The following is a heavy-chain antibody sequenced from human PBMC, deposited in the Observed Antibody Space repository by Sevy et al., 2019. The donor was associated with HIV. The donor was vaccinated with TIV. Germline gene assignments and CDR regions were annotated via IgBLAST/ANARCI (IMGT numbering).Heavy chain of an antibody. CDR1: GFSLITIGVG. V-gene: IGHV2-5*02. D-gene: IGHD6-19*01. CDR2: IYWDDDE. J-gene: IGHJ4*02. Sequence: SGPTLVNPTQTLTLTCTFSGFSLITIGVGVGWIRQPPGKALEWLALIYWDDDERYSPSLKSRLTITKDTSKNQVVLTMTNVDPVDTATYYCALRHSVAGTWGYWGQGTLVTVSS. CDR3: ALRHSVAGTWGY.